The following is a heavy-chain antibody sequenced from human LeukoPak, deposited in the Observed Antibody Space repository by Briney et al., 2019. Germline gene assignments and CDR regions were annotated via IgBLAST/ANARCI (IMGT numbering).Heavy chain of an antibody. V-gene: IGHV1-46*01. D-gene: IGHD6-6*01. J-gene: IGHJ4*02. CDR1: GYTFTGYW. CDR2: ISPSGGST. Sequence: GASVKVSCKAFGYTFTGYWMHWVRQAPGQGPEWMGVISPSGGSTIYAQKFKGRVTLTRDMSTSTDYLELSSLRSDDTAVYYCARSPQLVPDYWGQGTLVTVSS. CDR3: ARSPQLVPDY.